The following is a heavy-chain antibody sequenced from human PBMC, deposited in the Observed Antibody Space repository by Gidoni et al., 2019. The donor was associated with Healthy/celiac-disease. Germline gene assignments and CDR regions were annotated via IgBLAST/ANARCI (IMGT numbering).Heavy chain of an antibody. CDR3: AKDIAAQTTYYYGMDV. D-gene: IGHD6-13*01. J-gene: IGHJ6*02. V-gene: IGHV3-23*01. Sequence: EVQLLESGGGLVQPGGSLRLSCAASGFTFSSYAMSWVRQAPGKGLEWVSAISGSGGSTYYADSVKGRFTISRDNSKNTLYLQMNSLRAEDTAVYYCAKDIAAQTTYYYGMDVWGQGTTVTVSS. CDR2: ISGSGGST. CDR1: GFTFSSYA.